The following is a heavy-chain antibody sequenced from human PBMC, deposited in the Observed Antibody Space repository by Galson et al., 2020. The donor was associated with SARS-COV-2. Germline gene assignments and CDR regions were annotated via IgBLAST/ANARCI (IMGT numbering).Heavy chain of an antibody. D-gene: IGHD3-3*01. Sequence: TCTVSGGSIRSGGYYWSWIRQHPGKGLEWIGYIYYSGSTYYNPSLKSRVTISVDTSKNQFSLKLSSVTAADTAVYYCARIISVGIFGVVNWFDPWGQGTLVTVSS. CDR2: IYYSGST. CDR3: ARIISVGIFGVVNWFDP. V-gene: IGHV4-31*03. CDR1: GGSIRSGGYY. J-gene: IGHJ5*02.